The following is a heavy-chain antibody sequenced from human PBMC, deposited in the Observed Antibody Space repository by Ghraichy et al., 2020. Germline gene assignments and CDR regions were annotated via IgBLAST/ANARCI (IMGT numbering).Heavy chain of an antibody. CDR3: ARVTMRWYAFDI. D-gene: IGHD3-22*01. CDR2: ISSSGSTI. Sequence: GSLRLSCAASGFTFSDYYMSWIRQAPGKGLEWVSYISSSGSTIYYADSVKGRFTISRDNAKNSLYLQMNSLRAEDTAVYYCARVTMRWYAFDIWGQGTMVTVSS. CDR1: GFTFSDYY. J-gene: IGHJ3*02. V-gene: IGHV3-11*01.